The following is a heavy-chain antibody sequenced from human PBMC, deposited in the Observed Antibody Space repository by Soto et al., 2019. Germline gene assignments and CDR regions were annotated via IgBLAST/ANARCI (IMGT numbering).Heavy chain of an antibody. CDR3: ARDLAKGGGSAGFDY. D-gene: IGHD1-26*01. J-gene: IGHJ4*02. CDR2: INPKSGGT. CDR1: GYTFTVYY. Sequence: QVQLVQSGAEVKKPGASVNVSCKASGYTFTVYYMHWVRRAPGQGLGGMGWINPKSGGTMYPQKFQGRVTMTWDTSISTAYMALTRLRSDDTAVYYCARDLAKGGGSAGFDYWGQGTLVTVSS. V-gene: IGHV1-2*02.